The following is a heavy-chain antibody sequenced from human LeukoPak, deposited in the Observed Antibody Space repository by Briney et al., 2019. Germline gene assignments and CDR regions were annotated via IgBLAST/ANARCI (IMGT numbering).Heavy chain of an antibody. J-gene: IGHJ4*02. D-gene: IGHD5-18*01. V-gene: IGHV3-21*01. Sequence: PGGSLRLSCAASGFTFSSYSMNWVRQAPGKGLEWVSSISSSSSYIYYADSVKGRFTISRDNAKNSLYLQMNSLRAEDTAVYYCARSLAGYSYGQSDYWGQGTLVTVSS. CDR1: GFTFSSYS. CDR2: ISSSSSYI. CDR3: ARSLAGYSYGQSDY.